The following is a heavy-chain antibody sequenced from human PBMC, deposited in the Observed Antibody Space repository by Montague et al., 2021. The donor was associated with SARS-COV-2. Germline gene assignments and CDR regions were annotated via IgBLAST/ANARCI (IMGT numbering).Heavy chain of an antibody. CDR3: AREKRRITIFGVVIIEYFDL. CDR2: ISSSGSTI. J-gene: IGHJ2*01. V-gene: IGHV3-48*03. Sequence: SLRLSCAASRFTFSSYEMNWVRQAPGKGLEWVSYISSSGSTIYYADSVKGRFTISRDNAKNSLYLQMNSLRAEDTAVYYCAREKRRITIFGVVIIEYFDLWGRGTLVTVSS. CDR1: RFTFSSYE. D-gene: IGHD3-3*01.